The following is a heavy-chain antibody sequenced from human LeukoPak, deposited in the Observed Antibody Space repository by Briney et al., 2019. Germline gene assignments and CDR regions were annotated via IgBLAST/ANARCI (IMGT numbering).Heavy chain of an antibody. CDR1: GFTFSSYS. CDR3: AREGGIAAALDY. CDR2: ISSSSSYI. Sequence: NPGGSLRLSCAASGFTFSSYSMNWVRQAPGRGLEWVSSISSSSSYIYYADSVKGRFTISRDNAKNTLYLQMNSLRAEDTAVYYCAREGGIAAALDYWGHGTLVTVSS. J-gene: IGHJ4*01. V-gene: IGHV3-21*01. D-gene: IGHD6-13*01.